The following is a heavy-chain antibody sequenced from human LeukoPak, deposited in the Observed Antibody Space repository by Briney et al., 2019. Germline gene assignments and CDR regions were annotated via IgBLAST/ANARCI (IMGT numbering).Heavy chain of an antibody. CDR2: ISSSISTI. D-gene: IGHD6-19*01. J-gene: IGHJ4*02. CDR1: GFTFSSYS. V-gene: IGHV3-48*01. CDR3: ARDSAAVAGSLDY. Sequence: PGGSLRLSCAASGFTFSSYSMNWVRQAPGKGLEWVSYISSSISTIYYADSVKGRFTISRDNAKNSLYLQMNSLRAEDTAVYYCARDSAAVAGSLDYWGQGTLVTVSS.